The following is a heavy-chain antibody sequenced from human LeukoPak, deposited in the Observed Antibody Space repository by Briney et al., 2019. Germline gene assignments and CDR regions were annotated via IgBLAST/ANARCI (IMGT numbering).Heavy chain of an antibody. J-gene: IGHJ4*02. CDR1: GFTFSSYA. Sequence: GGSLTLSCVGSGFTFSSYAMSWVRQAGGQGLEWVAVISDGGKYTYYADSVTGRFTISTDNSRNTLYLQMISLSPEDTAVYYCAKDTSIGKYCTNGVCSPFDYWGQGTLVTASS. CDR2: ISDGGKYT. V-gene: IGHV3-23*01. CDR3: AKDTSIGKYCTNGVCSPFDY. D-gene: IGHD2-8*01.